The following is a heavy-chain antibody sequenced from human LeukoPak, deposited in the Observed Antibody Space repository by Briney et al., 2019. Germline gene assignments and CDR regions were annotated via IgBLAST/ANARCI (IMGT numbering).Heavy chain of an antibody. CDR2: IYYSGST. D-gene: IGHD6-19*01. V-gene: IGHV4-39*07. J-gene: IGHJ4*02. CDR1: GGSISSSSYY. Sequence: PSETLSLTCTVSGGSISSSSYYWGWIRQPPGKGLEWIGSIYYSGSTYSNPSLQSRVTISVDTSKNQFSLKLSSVTAADTAVYYCARGPIAVAGMSGHIDYWGQGTLVTVSS. CDR3: ARGPIAVAGMSGHIDY.